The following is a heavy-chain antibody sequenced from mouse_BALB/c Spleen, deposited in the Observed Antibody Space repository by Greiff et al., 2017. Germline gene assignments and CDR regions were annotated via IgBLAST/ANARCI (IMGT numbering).Heavy chain of an antibody. CDR2: IGYSGGT. V-gene: IGHV3-2*02. Sequence: EVQLVESGPGLVKPSQSLSLTCTVTGYSITSDYAWNWIRQFPGNKLEWMGYIGYSGGTSYNPSLKSRFSITRDTSKNQFFLQLNSVTSEDTATYYCARTSYYGPWFAYWGRGTLVTVSA. CDR1: GYSITSDYA. CDR3: ARTSYYGPWFAY. J-gene: IGHJ3*01. D-gene: IGHD1-2*01.